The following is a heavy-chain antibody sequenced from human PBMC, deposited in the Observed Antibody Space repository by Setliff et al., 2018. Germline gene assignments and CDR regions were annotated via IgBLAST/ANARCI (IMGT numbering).Heavy chain of an antibody. CDR1: GGTFSTYG. V-gene: IGHV1-69*05. Sequence: ASVKVSCKASGGTFSTYGISWVRQAPGQGLEWMGGTIPIFGTTNYAQKFRGRVTIITDESTSTAFMQLSSLRSEDTAVHYCVREGVDSRSSTDYRYYMDVWGKGTTVTVSS. CDR3: VREGVDSRSSTDYRYYMDV. J-gene: IGHJ6*03. D-gene: IGHD3-22*01. CDR2: TIPIFGTT.